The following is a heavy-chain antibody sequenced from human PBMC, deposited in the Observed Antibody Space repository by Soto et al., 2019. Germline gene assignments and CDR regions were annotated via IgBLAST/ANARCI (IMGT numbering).Heavy chain of an antibody. J-gene: IGHJ4*02. D-gene: IGHD3-3*01. V-gene: IGHV1-58*01. CDR3: AAGAPFPRASYGFWSGYWPRDY. Sequence: SVKVSCKASGYTFTSSGVQWVLQARGERLEWIGGIALDSGYANYAEKFQDRVTITRDTSTSTAYIELRSLRSEDAAVYYCAAGAPFPRASYGFWSGYWPRDYWGQGTLVTVSS. CDR1: GYTFTSSG. CDR2: IALDSGYA.